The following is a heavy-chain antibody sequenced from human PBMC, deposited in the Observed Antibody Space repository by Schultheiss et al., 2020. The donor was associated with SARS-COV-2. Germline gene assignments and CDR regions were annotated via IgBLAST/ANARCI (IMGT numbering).Heavy chain of an antibody. CDR3: ARTGSTYYYYGMDV. J-gene: IGHJ6*02. D-gene: IGHD6-13*01. CDR2: INPSGGST. V-gene: IGHV1-46*01. Sequence: ASVKVSCKASGYTFTGYYMHWVRQAPGQGLEWMGIINPSGGSTSYAQKFQGRVTMTRNTSISTAYMELSSLRSEDTAVYYCARTGSTYYYYGMDVWGQGTTVTVSS. CDR1: GYTFTGYY.